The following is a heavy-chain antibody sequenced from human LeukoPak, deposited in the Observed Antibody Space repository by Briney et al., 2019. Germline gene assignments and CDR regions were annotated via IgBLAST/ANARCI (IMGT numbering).Heavy chain of an antibody. CDR3: ARGRGRWLQTKYYFDY. D-gene: IGHD5-24*01. V-gene: IGHV4-34*01. CDR1: GGSFSGYY. Sequence: PSETLSLTCAVYGGSFSGYYWSWIRQPPGKGLEWIGEINHSGSTYYNPSLKSRVTISVDTSKNQFSLKLSSVTAADTAVYYCARGRGRWLQTKYYFDYWGQGTLVTVSS. CDR2: INHSGST. J-gene: IGHJ4*02.